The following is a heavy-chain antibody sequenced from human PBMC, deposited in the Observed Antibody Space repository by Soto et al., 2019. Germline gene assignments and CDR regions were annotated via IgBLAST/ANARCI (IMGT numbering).Heavy chain of an antibody. Sequence: GASLRISCAASGYTFSDYYISWMRYAPGKGLEWFPYISSSGSTISYADSVKGRFTISRDNAKNSLYLQRNSLRAEDTAVYYCARYQGRITMLMESEHAFDIWGQGTMVTVSS. D-gene: IGHD3-10*01. J-gene: IGHJ3*02. V-gene: IGHV3-11*01. CDR3: ARYQGRITMLMESEHAFDI. CDR2: ISSSGSTI. CDR1: GYTFSDYY.